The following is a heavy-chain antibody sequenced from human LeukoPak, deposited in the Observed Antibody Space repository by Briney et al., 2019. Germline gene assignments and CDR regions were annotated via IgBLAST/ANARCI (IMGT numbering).Heavy chain of an antibody. J-gene: IGHJ5*02. V-gene: IGHV1-2*02. CDR3: ARDYYDFWSGYYSNWSDP. CDR1: GYTFTGYY. Sequence: ASVKVSCKASGYTFTGYYMHWVRQAPGQGLEWMGWINPNSGGTNYAQKFQGRVTMTRDTSISTAYMELSRLRSDDTAVYYCARDYYDFWSGYYSNWSDPWGQGTLVTVSS. D-gene: IGHD3-3*01. CDR2: INPNSGGT.